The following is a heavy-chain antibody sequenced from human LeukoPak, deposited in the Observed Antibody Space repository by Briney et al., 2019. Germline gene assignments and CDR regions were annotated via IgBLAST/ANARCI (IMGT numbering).Heavy chain of an antibody. V-gene: IGHV1-2*06. Sequence: ASGKVSCKASGYTFTGYYIHWVRQAPGQGLEWMGRINPNNGGTNYAQKFQGRVTMTRDMSMSTAYMELSRLRSVDTAVYYCAGEDNSSGYRPFDIWGQGTMVTVPS. CDR2: INPNNGGT. CDR3: AGEDNSSGYRPFDI. D-gene: IGHD3-22*01. CDR1: GYTFTGYY. J-gene: IGHJ3*02.